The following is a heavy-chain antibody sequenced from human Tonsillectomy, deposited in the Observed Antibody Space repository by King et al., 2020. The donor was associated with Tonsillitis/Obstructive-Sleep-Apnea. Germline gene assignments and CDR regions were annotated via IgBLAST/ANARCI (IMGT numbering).Heavy chain of an antibody. D-gene: IGHD1-1*01. J-gene: IGHJ5*02. CDR2: IYTSGST. Sequence: VQLQESGPGLVKPSETLSLTCTVSGGSISSYYWSWIRQPAGKGLEWIGRIYTSGSTNYNPSLKSRVTVSVDTSKNQFSLKLSSVTAADTAVYYCARGGWNDGNNWFDPWGQGTLVTVSS. CDR3: ARGGWNDGNNWFDP. CDR1: GGSISSYY. V-gene: IGHV4-4*07.